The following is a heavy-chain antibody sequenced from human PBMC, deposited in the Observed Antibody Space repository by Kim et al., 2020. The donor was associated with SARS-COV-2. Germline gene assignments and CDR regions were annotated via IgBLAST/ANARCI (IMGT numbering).Heavy chain of an antibody. D-gene: IGHD2-2*01. J-gene: IGHJ5*02. V-gene: IGHV4-59*09. CDR3: ARGLPVVVPAATNWFDP. Sequence: LKSRVTISVDTSKNQFSLKLSSVTAADTAVYYCARGLPVVVPAATNWFDPWGQGTLVTVSS.